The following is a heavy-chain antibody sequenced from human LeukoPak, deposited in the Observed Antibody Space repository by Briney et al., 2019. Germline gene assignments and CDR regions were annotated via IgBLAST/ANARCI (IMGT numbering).Heavy chain of an antibody. V-gene: IGHV3-13*01. CDR2: IGTAGGT. CDR1: GFTFSAYD. CDR3: AREREGSFDY. D-gene: IGHD3-10*01. Sequence: GGSLRLSCAASGFTFSAYDMHWVRQVTGEGLEWVSSIGTAGGTFYPDSVKGRFTISRENAKNSLYLQMNSLRAGDTAVYFCAREREGSFDYWGQGTLVTVSS. J-gene: IGHJ4*02.